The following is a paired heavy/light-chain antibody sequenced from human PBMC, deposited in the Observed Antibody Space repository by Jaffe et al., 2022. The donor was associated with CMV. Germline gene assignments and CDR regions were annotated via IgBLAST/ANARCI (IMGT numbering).Heavy chain of an antibody. J-gene: IGHJ2*01. D-gene: IGHD2-8*02. CDR3: ARQYGVLDGGTRPRTYWYFDV. CDR1: EGFIRSKSYH. Sequence: QLQLQESGPGLVTPSETLSLTCSVTEGFIRSKSYHWSWVRQPPGKGLEWIASINYSGTNYFNPSLKSRVSTYIDASKNQFSLRLISLTAADTSVYYCARQYGVLDGGTRPRTYWYFDVWGRGTLVTVSS. V-gene: IGHV4-39*01. CDR2: INYSGTN.
Light chain of an antibody. J-gene: IGLJ3*02. Sequence: QSALTQPASVSGSPGQSITISCTGTGSDVGSSNFVSWYQQYPGKVPRLIIYGVTNRPSVVSDRFSAFKSGNTASLTISGLQPEDEADYYCCSGTTSNSLLFGGGTKLIVL. V-gene: IGLV2-23*02. CDR1: GSDVGSSNF. CDR3: CSGTTSNSLL. CDR2: GVT.